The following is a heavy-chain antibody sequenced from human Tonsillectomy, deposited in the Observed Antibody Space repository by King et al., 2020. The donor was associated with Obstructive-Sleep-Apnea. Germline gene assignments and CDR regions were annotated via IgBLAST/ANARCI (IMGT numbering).Heavy chain of an antibody. Sequence: LQLQESGPGLVKPSETLSLTCSVSGASISSTSYCWGWIRQPPGQGLEWIGNIDYSGSTNYNPSLKNRITISVDTSKNQLSLRLRSVTAADTAVYFCTRMVTAAYYYYAVDVWGQGTTVTVSS. CDR3: TRMVTAAYYYYAVDV. V-gene: IGHV4-39*07. CDR2: IDYSGST. D-gene: IGHD2-8*01. CDR1: GASISSTSYC. J-gene: IGHJ6*02.